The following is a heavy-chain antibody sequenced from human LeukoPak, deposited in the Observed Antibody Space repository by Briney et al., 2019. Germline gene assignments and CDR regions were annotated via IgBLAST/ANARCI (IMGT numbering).Heavy chain of an antibody. CDR2: IHYSGST. V-gene: IGHV4-59*08. Sequence: PSETLSLTCTVSVGSISSYYWSWIRQPPGKGLEWIGSIHYSGSTTYNPSLKSRVTISVDTSKNQFSPKLSSLTPADTAVYYCARRLGGNSTGFDYWGQGTLVTVSS. J-gene: IGHJ4*02. D-gene: IGHD1-1*01. CDR3: ARRLGGNSTGFDY. CDR1: VGSISSYY.